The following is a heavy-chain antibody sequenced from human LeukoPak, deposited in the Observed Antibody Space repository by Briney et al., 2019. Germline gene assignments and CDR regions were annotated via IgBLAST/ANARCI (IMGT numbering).Heavy chain of an antibody. CDR1: GGSISRYY. V-gene: IGHV4-59*01. D-gene: IGHD5-18*01. CDR2: IYYSGST. Sequence: SETLSLTCTVSGGSISRYYGSWIRQPPERGREWLGYIYYSGSTNYIPCLKSRATISVDPSKNQFSLKLSSVTAADTAVYYCGSGYSSYGYYYWGQGTLVTVSS. J-gene: IGHJ4*02. CDR3: GSGYSSYGYYY.